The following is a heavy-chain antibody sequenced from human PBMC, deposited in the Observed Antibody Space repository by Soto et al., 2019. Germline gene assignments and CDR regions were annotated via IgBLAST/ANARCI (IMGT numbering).Heavy chain of an antibody. J-gene: IGHJ4*02. D-gene: IGHD6-19*01. CDR1: GGSISCYY. CDR2: IYYSGST. CDR3: ARVYSSGWYPVEY. Sequence: SETLSLTCTVSGGSISCYYWSGTRQPPGKGLEWIGYIYYSGSTNYNPSLKSRVTISVDTSKNQFSLKLSSVTAADTAVYYCARVYSSGWYPVEYWGQGTLVTVSS. V-gene: IGHV4-59*01.